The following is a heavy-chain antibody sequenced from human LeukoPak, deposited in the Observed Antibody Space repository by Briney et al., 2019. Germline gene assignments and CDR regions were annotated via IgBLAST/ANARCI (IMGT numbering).Heavy chain of an antibody. V-gene: IGHV3-30-3*01. D-gene: IGHD3-3*02. J-gene: IGHJ1*01. CDR2: ISYDDTKI. CDR3: ARDSVKLPGISYFDN. CDR1: GFSFSTHK. Sequence: PGGSLRLSCAASGFSFSTHKMNWVRQAPAKGLDWVAVISYDDTKIYYADSANGRFTISRDNSKNMVYLQMNSLRAEDTALYYCARDSVKLPGISYFDNWGQGTLVTVSS.